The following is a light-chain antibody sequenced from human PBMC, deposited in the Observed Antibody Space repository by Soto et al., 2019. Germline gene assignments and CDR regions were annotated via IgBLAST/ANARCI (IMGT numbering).Light chain of an antibody. Sequence: DNVVPKCSAPLPLSIWESATLSRMASQSISVTYLAWYQQKPGQAPRLLIYGTSSRATGIPDRFSVSGSGTDFTLTISRLEPEEFAVYYCQQYGSSMTVGQGTRLDIK. CDR2: GTS. CDR1: QSISVTY. V-gene: IGKV3-20*01. J-gene: IGKJ5*01. CDR3: QQYGSSMT.